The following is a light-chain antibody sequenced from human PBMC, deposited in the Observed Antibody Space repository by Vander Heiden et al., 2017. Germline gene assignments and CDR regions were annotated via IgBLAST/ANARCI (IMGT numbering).Light chain of an antibody. J-gene: IGKJ4*01. CDR2: GAS. Sequence: EIVLTQSLGTLSLSPGERASLPCRASQSVSSSYLAWYQQKPGQAPRLLIYGASSRATGIPDRFSGSGSGTDFTLTITRLEPEDSAVYYCQQYGTSPLTFGGGTKVEIK. CDR3: QQYGTSPLT. CDR1: QSVSSSY. V-gene: IGKV3-20*01.